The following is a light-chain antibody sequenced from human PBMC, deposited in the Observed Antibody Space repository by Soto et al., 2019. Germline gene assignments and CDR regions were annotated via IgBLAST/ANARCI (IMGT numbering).Light chain of an antibody. J-gene: IGKJ4*01. CDR2: AAS. CDR1: QGINNY. Sequence: DIPLTQSPSFLSASVGDRVTITCRASQGINNYLAWYQQKPGKAPKLLSYAASTLQSGVPSRFRGSGSGTEFTLTISSLQPEDFETYYCQQLNSYPLTFGGGTKVDI. V-gene: IGKV1-9*01. CDR3: QQLNSYPLT.